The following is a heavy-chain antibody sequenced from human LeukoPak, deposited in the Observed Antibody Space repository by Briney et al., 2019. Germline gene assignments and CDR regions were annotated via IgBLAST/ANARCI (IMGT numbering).Heavy chain of an antibody. CDR3: AKDVNYDILTGYSAEYFQH. CDR1: GFTFSSYA. Sequence: GGSLRLSCAASGFTFSSYAMSWVRQAPGKGLEWVSGISWNSGSIGYADSVKGRFTISRDNAKNSLYLQMNSLRAEDTALYYCAKDVNYDILTGYSAEYFQHWGQGTLVTVSS. V-gene: IGHV3-9*01. CDR2: ISWNSGSI. J-gene: IGHJ1*01. D-gene: IGHD3-9*01.